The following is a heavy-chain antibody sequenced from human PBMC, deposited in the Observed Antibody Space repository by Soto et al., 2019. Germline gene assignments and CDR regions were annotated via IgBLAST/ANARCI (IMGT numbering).Heavy chain of an antibody. CDR3: ARVDYDFWSGSSPINYGMNV. V-gene: IGHV4-59*11. CDR2: VFHTGTT. Sequence: PSETLSLTCTVSGTSINTHYWSWIRQPPGKGLEWIGYVFHTGTTDYNPFLKSRVTISVDTSKNQFFLRLTSVTAADTAVYYCARVDYDFWSGSSPINYGMNVWGQRTTVTVSS. J-gene: IGHJ6*01. CDR1: GTSINTHY. D-gene: IGHD3-3*01.